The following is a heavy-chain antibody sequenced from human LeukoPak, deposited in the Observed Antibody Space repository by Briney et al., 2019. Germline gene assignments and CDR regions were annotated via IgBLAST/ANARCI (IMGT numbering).Heavy chain of an antibody. V-gene: IGHV5-51*01. CDR2: IYPGDSDT. CDR1: GYSFTSCW. CDR3: ARSYSSSWYWFDP. J-gene: IGHJ5*02. Sequence: GESLKISCKGFGYSFTSCWIGWVRQMPGKGLEWMGIIYPGDSDTRYSPSFQGQVTISADKSISTAYLQWSSLKASDTAMYYCARSYSSSWYWFDPWGQGTLVTVSS. D-gene: IGHD6-13*01.